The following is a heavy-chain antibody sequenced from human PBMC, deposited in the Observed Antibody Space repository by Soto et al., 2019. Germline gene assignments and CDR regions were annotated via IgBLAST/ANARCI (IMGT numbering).Heavy chain of an antibody. CDR1: GGSISSSSYY. V-gene: IGHV4-39*07. D-gene: IGHD6-19*01. CDR2: IYYSGST. J-gene: IGHJ4*02. CDR3: ARDPAGYFDY. Sequence: SETLSLTCTVSGGSISSSSYYWGWIRQPPGKGLEWIGSIYYSGSTYYNPSLKSRVTISVDTSKNQFSLKLSSVTAADTAVYYCARDPAGYFDYWGQGTLVTVSS.